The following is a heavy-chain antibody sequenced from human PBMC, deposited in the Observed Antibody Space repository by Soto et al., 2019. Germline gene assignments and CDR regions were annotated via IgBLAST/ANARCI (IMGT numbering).Heavy chain of an antibody. Sequence: SETLSLTCAVYGWSFSGYYWSWIRQPPGKGLEWIGEINHSGSTNYNPSLKSRVTISVDTSKNQFSLKLSSVTAADTAVYYCIMRSGSYYFDYWGQGTLVTVSS. CDR1: GWSFSGYY. V-gene: IGHV4-34*01. CDR3: IMRSGSYYFDY. J-gene: IGHJ4*02. D-gene: IGHD1-26*01. CDR2: INHSGST.